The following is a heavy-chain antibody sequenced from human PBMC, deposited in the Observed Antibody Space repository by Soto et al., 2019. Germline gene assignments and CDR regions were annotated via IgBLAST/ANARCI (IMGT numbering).Heavy chain of an antibody. CDR1: GFTFSSYG. CDR2: IWYDGSNK. CDR3: ARDYSSGWYDYYYYGMDV. V-gene: IGHV3-33*01. Sequence: QVQLVESGGGVVQPGRSLRLSCAASGFTFSSYGMHWVRQAPGKGLEWVAVIWYDGSNKYYADSVKGRFTISRDNSKNTLYLQMNSLRAEDTAVYYCARDYSSGWYDYYYYGMDVWGQGTTVTVSS. D-gene: IGHD6-19*01. J-gene: IGHJ6*02.